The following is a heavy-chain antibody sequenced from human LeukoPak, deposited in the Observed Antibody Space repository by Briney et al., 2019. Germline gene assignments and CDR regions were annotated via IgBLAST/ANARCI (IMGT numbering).Heavy chain of an antibody. V-gene: IGHV1-2*06. D-gene: IGHD3-3*01. CDR2: ITPNSGDT. CDR3: AGEPGGFGMDV. J-gene: IGHJ6*03. CDR1: GGTFSSYG. Sequence: GASVKVSCKASGGTFSSYGISWVRQAPGQGLEWMGRITPNSGDTNYPQKFQGRVTMTRDTSISTAYMELSRLKSDDTAVYYCAGEPGGFGMDVWGEGTTVTVSS.